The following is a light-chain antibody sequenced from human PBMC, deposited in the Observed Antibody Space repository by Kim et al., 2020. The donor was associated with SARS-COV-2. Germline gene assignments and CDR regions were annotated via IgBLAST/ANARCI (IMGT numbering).Light chain of an antibody. J-gene: IGLJ2*01. CDR3: QSYDSDNVI. Sequence: NFMLTQPHSVSESPGKTLIISCTRSSGSIDTNYVQWYQQRPGSAPTTIIYEDKQRPSGVPDRFSGSIDSSSNSASLTISGLRPEDEVDYYCQSYDSDNVIFGGGTQLTVL. CDR1: SGSIDTNY. V-gene: IGLV6-57*04. CDR2: EDK.